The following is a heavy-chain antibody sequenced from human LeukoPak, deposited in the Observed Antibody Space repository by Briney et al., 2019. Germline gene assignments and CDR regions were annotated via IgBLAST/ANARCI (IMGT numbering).Heavy chain of an antibody. CDR2: ISAYNGNT. Sequence: ASVKVSCKASGYTFTSYGISWVRQAPGQGLEWLGWISAYNGNTNYAQKLQGRVTMTTDTSTSTAYMELRSLRSDDTAVYYCARARLIVATRWFDPWGQGTLVTASS. D-gene: IGHD5-12*01. J-gene: IGHJ5*02. V-gene: IGHV1-18*01. CDR1: GYTFTSYG. CDR3: ARARLIVATRWFDP.